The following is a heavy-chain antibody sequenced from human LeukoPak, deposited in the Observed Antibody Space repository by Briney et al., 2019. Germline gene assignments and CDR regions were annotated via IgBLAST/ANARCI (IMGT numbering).Heavy chain of an antibody. CDR2: ISSGGSPI. D-gene: IGHD3/OR15-3a*01. J-gene: IGHJ5*02. V-gene: IGHV3-48*04. CDR3: TYLRTPYYNDKWVDP. CDR1: GFTITSWC. Sequence: GGSLRLSCAVSGFTITSWCMNWARQAPGKGLEWLSYISSGGSPIYYADSVKGRFTISRDDAKNLVYLQMNSLRAEDTAVYYCTYLRTPYYNDKWVDPWGQGALVTVSS.